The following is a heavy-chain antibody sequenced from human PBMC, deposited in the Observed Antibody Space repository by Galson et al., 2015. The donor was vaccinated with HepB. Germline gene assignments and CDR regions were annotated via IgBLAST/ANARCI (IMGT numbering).Heavy chain of an antibody. J-gene: IGHJ6*02. V-gene: IGHV1-69*13. D-gene: IGHD6-13*01. CDR3: ARDQGGITYYYGMDV. CDR1: GGTFSSYA. CDR2: IIPIFGIA. Sequence: SVKVSCKASGGTFSSYAISWVRQAPGQGLEWMGGIIPIFGIANYAQKFQGRVTITADESTSTAYMELSSLRSEDTAVYYCARDQGGITYYYGMDVWGQGTTVTVSS.